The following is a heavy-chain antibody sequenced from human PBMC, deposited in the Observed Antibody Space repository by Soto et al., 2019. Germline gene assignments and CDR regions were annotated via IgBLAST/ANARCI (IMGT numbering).Heavy chain of an antibody. Sequence: ASVKVSCKASGYTFTGYYLHWVRQAPGQGLEWMGWINLNSGGTNYAQKFQGRVTMTRDTSISTAYMELSRLSSDDTADYYCARMYTSGWNYFDYWGQGTQVTVSS. CDR2: INLNSGGT. D-gene: IGHD6-19*01. CDR3: ARMYTSGWNYFDY. V-gene: IGHV1-2*02. CDR1: GYTFTGYY. J-gene: IGHJ4*02.